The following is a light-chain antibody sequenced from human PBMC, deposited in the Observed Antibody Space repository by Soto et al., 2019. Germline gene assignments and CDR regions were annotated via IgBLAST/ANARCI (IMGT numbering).Light chain of an antibody. CDR1: QSISSY. Sequence: DIQMTQSPSSLSASVGDRVTITCRASQSISSYLNWYQQKPGKAPKLLIYAASSLQSGVPSRFSGSGSGTDFTFTISSMQPEDIATYYCQQYNNWPRTFGQGTKVDIK. J-gene: IGKJ1*01. CDR2: AAS. CDR3: QQYNNWPRT. V-gene: IGKV1-39*01.